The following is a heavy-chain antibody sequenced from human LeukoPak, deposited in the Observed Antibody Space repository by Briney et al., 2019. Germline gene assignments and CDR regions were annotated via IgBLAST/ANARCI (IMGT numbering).Heavy chain of an antibody. D-gene: IGHD2-21*02. J-gene: IGHJ4*02. CDR3: ARATLRGDPFDF. V-gene: IGHV4-31*03. CDR2: IFTSGNT. Sequence: SQTLSLTCTVSGDSLNSGNYYWTWIRQHPGKGLEWIGYIFTSGNTYYNPSLKGRLLTSVDTSKSQFSLRLASVTAADTAVYYCARATLRGDPFDFWGQGIQVTVSS. CDR1: GDSLNSGNYY.